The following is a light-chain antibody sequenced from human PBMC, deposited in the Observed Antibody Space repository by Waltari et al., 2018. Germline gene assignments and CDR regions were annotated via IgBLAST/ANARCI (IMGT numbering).Light chain of an antibody. Sequence: EIVMTQSPVTLSVSPGDRATLSCRASQIISANLAWYQHKPGQAPRLLMYGASTRATGIPVRFSGSGSGTEFTLTISSLQSEDFAVYYCQQYNNWPQTFGQGTKLDLK. CDR2: GAS. V-gene: IGKV3-15*01. J-gene: IGKJ2*01. CDR1: QIISAN. CDR3: QQYNNWPQT.